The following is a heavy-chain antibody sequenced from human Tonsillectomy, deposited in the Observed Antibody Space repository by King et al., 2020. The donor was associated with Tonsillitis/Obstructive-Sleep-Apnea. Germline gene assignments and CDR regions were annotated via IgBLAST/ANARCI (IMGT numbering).Heavy chain of an antibody. Sequence: VQLVESGGGLVQPGRSLRLSCAASGFTFSTSGMHWVRQAPGKGLEWVAIIWFDGSNKYYADSMKGRFTISRDNSKNTLYLQMNSLRAEDTAVYYCVSALLHRRGYSGHDPIYNFYGMDVWGQGTTVTVSS. V-gene: IGHV3-33*01. CDR2: IWFDGSNK. D-gene: IGHD5-12*01. CDR1: GFTFSTSG. J-gene: IGHJ6*02. CDR3: VSALLHRRGYSGHDPIYNFYGMDV.